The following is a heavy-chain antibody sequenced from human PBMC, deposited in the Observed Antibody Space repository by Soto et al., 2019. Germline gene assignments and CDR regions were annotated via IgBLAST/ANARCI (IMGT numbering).Heavy chain of an antibody. V-gene: IGHV3-74*01. CDR3: AKGYLGWDGMDV. J-gene: IGHJ6*02. D-gene: IGHD1-26*01. CDR1: GFTFSSYW. CDR2: INSDGSTT. Sequence: PGGSLRLSSTASGFTFSSYWMHWVRQAPGKGLVWVSRINSDGSTTYYADSVKGRFTISRDNSKNTLYLQMSSLRGADTAVYYCAKGYLGWDGMDVWGQGTTVTVSS.